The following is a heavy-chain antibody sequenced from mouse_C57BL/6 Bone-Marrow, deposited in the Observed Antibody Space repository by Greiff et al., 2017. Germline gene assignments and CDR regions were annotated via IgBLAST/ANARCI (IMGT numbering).Heavy chain of an antibody. CDR3: TTDWEDDWYFDV. Sequence: EVQLQQSGAELVRPGASVKLSCTASGFNIKDDYMHWVKQRPEQGLEWIGWIDPENGDTEYASKFQGKATITAETSSNTAYLQLGSLTSEDTAVYYCTTDWEDDWYFDVWGTGTTVTVSS. J-gene: IGHJ1*03. CDR2: IDPENGDT. V-gene: IGHV14-4*01. D-gene: IGHD4-1*01. CDR1: GFNIKDDY.